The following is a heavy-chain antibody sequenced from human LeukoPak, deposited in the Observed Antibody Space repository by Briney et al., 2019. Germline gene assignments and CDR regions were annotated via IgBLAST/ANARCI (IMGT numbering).Heavy chain of an antibody. CDR1: GFILSIYW. CDR3: GRDPDS. V-gene: IGHV3-7*04. J-gene: IGHJ5*01. CDR2: ISGDGSER. Sequence: PGGSLGLSCAASGFILSIYWMNWVRPAPGKGLEWVVGISGDGSERDSVDSVRGRFTISRDNAKNSLYLQMNSLTAEDTAVYYCGRDPDSWGQGTVVTVSS.